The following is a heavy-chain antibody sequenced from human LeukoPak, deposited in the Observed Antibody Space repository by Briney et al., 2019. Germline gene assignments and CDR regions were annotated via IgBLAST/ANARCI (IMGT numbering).Heavy chain of an antibody. Sequence: ASVKVSCKVSGYTLTELSMHWVRQAPGKVLDWMGGFDPEDCETIYAQKLQRRVNMTEDTSTDTAYMALSRLRYEDTAVYYCPTGPVPLTGYPLLEYWGQGTLVTVSS. D-gene: IGHD3-9*01. CDR3: PTGPVPLTGYPLLEY. J-gene: IGHJ4*02. V-gene: IGHV1-24*01. CDR1: GYTLTELS. CDR2: FDPEDCET.